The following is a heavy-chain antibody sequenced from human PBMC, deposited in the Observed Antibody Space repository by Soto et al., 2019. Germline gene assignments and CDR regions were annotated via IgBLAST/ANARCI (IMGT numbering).Heavy chain of an antibody. Sequence: SVKVSCKASGGTFISYAISWVRQAPGQGLEWMGGIIPIFGTANYAQKFQGRVTITADKSTSTAYMALSSLRSEDTAVYYCARDEHSGSRALRNWFDPWGQGTLATVSS. CDR2: IIPIFGTA. CDR3: ARDEHSGSRALRNWFDP. V-gene: IGHV1-69*06. D-gene: IGHD6-6*01. CDR1: GGTFISYA. J-gene: IGHJ5*02.